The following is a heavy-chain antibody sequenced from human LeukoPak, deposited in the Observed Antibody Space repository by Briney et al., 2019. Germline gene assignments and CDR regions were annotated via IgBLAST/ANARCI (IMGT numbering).Heavy chain of an antibody. D-gene: IGHD6-13*01. V-gene: IGHV4-34*01. CDR1: GGSFSGYY. CDR2: INHSGST. Sequence: SETLSLTCTVSGGSFSGYYWTWIRQPPGKGLEWIGEINHSGSTNYNPSLKSRVTISVDTPKNQFSLKLSSVTAADTAVYYCARGGGSSSWSFDHWGQGTLVTVSS. CDR3: ARGGGSSSWSFDH. J-gene: IGHJ4*02.